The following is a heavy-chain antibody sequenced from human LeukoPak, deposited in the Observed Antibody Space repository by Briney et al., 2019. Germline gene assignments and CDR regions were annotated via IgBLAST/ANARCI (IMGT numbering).Heavy chain of an antibody. CDR3: ARVRASAYFDY. CDR1: GFTFSSYA. CDR2: ISDSGGST. Sequence: GGSLRLSCEASGFTFSSYAMSWVRQAPGKGLEWVSGISDSGGSTYYADSVKGRFTISRDNSKNTLYLQMNSLRAEDTAVYYCARVRASAYFDYWGQGTLVTVSS. V-gene: IGHV3-23*01. J-gene: IGHJ4*02.